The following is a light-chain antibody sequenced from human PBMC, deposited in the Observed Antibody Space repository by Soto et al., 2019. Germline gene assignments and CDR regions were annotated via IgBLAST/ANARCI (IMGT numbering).Light chain of an antibody. V-gene: IGKV3-20*01. CDR1: QRVSSSY. J-gene: IGKJ2*01. CDR3: QQYGSSPLYT. CDR2: GAY. Sequence: EIVVTQSPGTLSLSPGERATLSCRASQRVSSSYLAWYQQKPGQAPTLLIYGAYTRATGIPDRFSGSGSGTDFTLTISRLEPEDFAVYYCQQYGSSPLYTFGQGTKLEIK.